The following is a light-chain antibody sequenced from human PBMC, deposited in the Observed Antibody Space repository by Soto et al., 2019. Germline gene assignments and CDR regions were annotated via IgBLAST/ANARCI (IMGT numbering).Light chain of an antibody. CDR2: GAS. J-gene: IGKJ4*01. V-gene: IGKV1-39*01. CDR3: QQGFRTPPT. CDR1: QGISTY. Sequence: DIQLTQSPSFLSASVGDRVTITCRASQGISTYLAWYQQKPGKAPKLLMFGASILQSGVPSRFSGSSSGTDFTLTISSLQPEDCATYYCQQGFRTPPTFGGGTRVEIK.